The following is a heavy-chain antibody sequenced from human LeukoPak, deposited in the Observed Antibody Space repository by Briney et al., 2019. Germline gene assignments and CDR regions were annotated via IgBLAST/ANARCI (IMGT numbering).Heavy chain of an antibody. J-gene: IGHJ4*02. CDR3: AKEYDSGGYGANFDY. CDR1: GFTFSSYA. Sequence: GGSLRLSCAASGFTFSSYAMHWVRQAPGKGLEWVAVISYDGSNKYYADSVKGRFTISRDNSRNTMYLQMDSLRAEDTAVYYCAKEYDSGGYGANFDYWGQGTLVTVSS. D-gene: IGHD3-10*01. CDR2: ISYDGSNK. V-gene: IGHV3-30*04.